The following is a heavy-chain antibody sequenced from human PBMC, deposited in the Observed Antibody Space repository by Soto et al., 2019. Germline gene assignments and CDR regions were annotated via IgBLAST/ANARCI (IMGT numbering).Heavy chain of an antibody. J-gene: IGHJ4*01. CDR1: GFNFRSYA. CDR2: ISGSGGTS. D-gene: IGHD6-13*01. CDR3: AKGRGSSWTIDY. V-gene: IGHV3-23*01. Sequence: DVELSESGGGLVQPGGSLRLSCAASGFNFRSYAMSWVRRAPGKGLEWASAISGSGGTSYFADSVRGRFTISRDNSKNTLYLQLSSLRVEDTAEYFCAKGRGSSWTIDYWGHGTLVTVSS.